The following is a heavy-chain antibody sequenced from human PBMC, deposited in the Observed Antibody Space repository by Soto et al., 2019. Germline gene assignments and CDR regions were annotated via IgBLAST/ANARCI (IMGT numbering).Heavy chain of an antibody. CDR2: IIPIFGTA. CDR3: ARAGCDGGTCYTLVGLRYGMDV. Sequence: GASVKVSCKASGGTFSSYAIRWVRQAPGQGLEWMGGIIPIFGTANYAQKFQGRVTITADESTSTAYMELSSLRAEDTAVYYCARAGCDGGTCYTLVGLRYGMDVWGQGTTVTVSS. CDR1: GGTFSSYA. D-gene: IGHD2-15*01. V-gene: IGHV1-69*13. J-gene: IGHJ6*02.